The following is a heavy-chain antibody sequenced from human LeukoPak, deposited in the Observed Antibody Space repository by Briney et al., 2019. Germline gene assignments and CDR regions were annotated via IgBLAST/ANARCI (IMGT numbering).Heavy chain of an antibody. CDR2: MNPNSGNT. CDR1: GYTFTSYD. Sequence: ASVKVSCKASGYTFTSYDINWVRQATGQGLEWMGWMNPNSGNTGYAQKLQGRVTITRNTSISTAYMELSSLRSEDTAVYYCARGNSGSSYYYYYMDVWGKGTTVTVSS. V-gene: IGHV1-8*03. J-gene: IGHJ6*03. D-gene: IGHD1-26*01. CDR3: ARGNSGSSYYYYYMDV.